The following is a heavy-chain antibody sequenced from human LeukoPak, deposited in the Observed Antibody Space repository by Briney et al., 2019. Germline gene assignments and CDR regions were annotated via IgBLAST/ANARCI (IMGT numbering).Heavy chain of an antibody. CDR1: GGSISSSSYY. J-gene: IGHJ5*02. CDR3: ARHYYGSGWFDP. D-gene: IGHD3-10*01. V-gene: IGHV4-39*07. CDR2: IYYSGST. Sequence: PSETLSLTCTVSGGSISSSSYYWGWIRQPPGKGLEWIGSIYYSGSTNYNPSLKSRVTISVDTSKNQFSLKLSSVTAADTAVYYCARHYYGSGWFDPWGQGTLVTVSS.